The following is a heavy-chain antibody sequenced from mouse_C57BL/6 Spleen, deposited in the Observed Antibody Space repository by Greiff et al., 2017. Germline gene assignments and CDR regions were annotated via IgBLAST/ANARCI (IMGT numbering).Heavy chain of an antibody. CDR2: IDPSDSYT. Sequence: QVQLQQPGAELVKPGASVKLSCKASGYTFTSYWMQWVKQRPGQGLEWIGVIDPSDSYTNYNQKFKGKATLTVDTSSSTAYMQLSSLTSEDSAVYYCARGGSSCYFDYWGQGTTLTVSS. J-gene: IGHJ2*01. D-gene: IGHD1-1*01. V-gene: IGHV1-50*01. CDR1: GYTFTSYW. CDR3: ARGGSSCYFDY.